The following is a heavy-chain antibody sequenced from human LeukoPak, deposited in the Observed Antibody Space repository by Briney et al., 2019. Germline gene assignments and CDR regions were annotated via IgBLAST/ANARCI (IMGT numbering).Heavy chain of an antibody. J-gene: IGHJ4*02. Sequence: GGSLRLSCSASGFTFTSYAMSWVRQAPGKGLEWISAISSSGGSPYYADSVKGRFTISRDNAKNSLSLQMNSLRAEDTAVYYCARGPYTDYWGQGTLVTVSS. CDR1: GFTFTSYA. D-gene: IGHD4-11*01. V-gene: IGHV3-23*01. CDR3: ARGPYTDY. CDR2: ISSSGGSP.